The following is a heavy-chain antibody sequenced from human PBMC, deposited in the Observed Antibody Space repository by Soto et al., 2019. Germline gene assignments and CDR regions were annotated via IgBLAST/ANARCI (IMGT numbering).Heavy chain of an antibody. CDR3: TKAQYCSGGSCFLIES. Sequence: EVQLVESGGVVVHPGGSLRLSCAASGFTFDDYAMHWVRQVPGKGLEWVSIISKDGDWTHYADPVKGRFTISRDNNKNSLFLQMNGLRPEDTALYYCTKAQYCSGGSCFLIESWGQGTLVTVSS. J-gene: IGHJ5*02. V-gene: IGHV3-43D*04. CDR1: GFTFDDYA. CDR2: ISKDGDWT. D-gene: IGHD2-15*01.